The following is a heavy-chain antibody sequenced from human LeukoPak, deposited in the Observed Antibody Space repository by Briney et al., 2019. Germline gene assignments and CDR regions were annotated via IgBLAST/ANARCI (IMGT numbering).Heavy chain of an antibody. CDR2: INPIFRTA. J-gene: IGHJ6*02. Sequence: ASVKVSCKASGGTFTNSAISWVRQAPGQGLEWMGGINPIFRTANYAQQFQDRVTIIADESTSTAYMELSLLKFGDTAVYYCARGGGIFGVLTTAHYYGIDVWGQGTTVTVSS. CDR1: GGTFTNSA. V-gene: IGHV1-69*13. D-gene: IGHD3-3*01. CDR3: ARGGGIFGVLTTAHYYGIDV.